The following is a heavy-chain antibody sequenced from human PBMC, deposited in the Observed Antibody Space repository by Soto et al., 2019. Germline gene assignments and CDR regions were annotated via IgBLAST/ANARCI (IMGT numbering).Heavy chain of an antibody. CDR3: AKPPDAYSSGWSKLDD. CDR2: ITNSGGST. D-gene: IGHD6-19*01. Sequence: GGSLRLSCAASGFTFSTYAMSWVRQAPGKGLEWVSTITNSGGSTYYADSVEGRFTISRDNSENTLYLQMNSLRAEDTAVYYCAKPPDAYSSGWSKLDDWGQGTLVTVSS. V-gene: IGHV3-23*01. J-gene: IGHJ4*02. CDR1: GFTFSTYA.